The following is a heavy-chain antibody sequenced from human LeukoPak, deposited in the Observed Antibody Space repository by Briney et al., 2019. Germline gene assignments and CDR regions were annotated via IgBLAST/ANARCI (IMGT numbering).Heavy chain of an antibody. CDR1: GGSISSSSYY. D-gene: IGHD6-19*01. V-gene: IGHV4-39*07. J-gene: IGHJ4*02. Sequence: SETLSLTCTVSGGSISSSSYYWGWIRQPPGKGLEWIGSIYYSGSTYYNPSLKSRVTISVDTSKNQFSLKLSSVTAADTAVYYCARESKAVAGLDYWGQGTLVTVSS. CDR3: ARESKAVAGLDY. CDR2: IYYSGST.